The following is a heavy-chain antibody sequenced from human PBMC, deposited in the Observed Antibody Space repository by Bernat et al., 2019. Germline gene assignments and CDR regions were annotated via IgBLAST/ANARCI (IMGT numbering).Heavy chain of an antibody. CDR2: IKSKADDGTT. V-gene: IGHV3-15*07. D-gene: IGHD2-21*01. CDR1: GFNFNNAW. CDR3: TTNSGGLILRDY. Sequence: EVQLVESGGGLVKPGESLRLSCAASGFNFNNAWMNWVRQAPGKGPEWVGRIKSKADDGTTDYAAPVKGRFTISRDDSKNTLYLQMNSLKTEDTAVYYCTTNSGGLILRDYWGQGTLVTVSS. J-gene: IGHJ4*02.